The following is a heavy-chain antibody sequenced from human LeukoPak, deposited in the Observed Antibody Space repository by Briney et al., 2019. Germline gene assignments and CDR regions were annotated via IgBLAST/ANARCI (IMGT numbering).Heavy chain of an antibody. V-gene: IGHV4-4*02. CDR3: ARGRGTMVRGVMRGGYFDY. Sequence: PSETLSLTCAVSGGSISSSNWWSWVRQPPGKGLEWIGEIYHSGSTNYNPSLKSRVTISVDKSKNQFSLKLSSVTAADTAVYYCARGRGTMVRGVMRGGYFDYWGQGTLVTVSS. D-gene: IGHD3-10*01. J-gene: IGHJ4*02. CDR1: GGSISSSNW. CDR2: IYHSGST.